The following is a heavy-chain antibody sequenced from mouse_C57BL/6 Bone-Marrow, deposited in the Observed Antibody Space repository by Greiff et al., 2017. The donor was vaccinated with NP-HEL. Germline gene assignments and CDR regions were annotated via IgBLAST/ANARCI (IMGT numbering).Heavy chain of an antibody. CDR1: GYTFTSYW. V-gene: IGHV1-69*01. CDR2: IDPSDSYT. J-gene: IGHJ2*01. D-gene: IGHD2-3*01. Sequence: QVQLQQPGAELVMPGASVKLSCKASGYTFTSYWMHWVKQRPGQGLEWIGEIDPSDSYTNYNQKFKGKSTLTVDKSSSTAYMQLSSLTSEDSAVYYCARLDGYLAGDYFDYWGQGTTLTVSS. CDR3: ARLDGYLAGDYFDY.